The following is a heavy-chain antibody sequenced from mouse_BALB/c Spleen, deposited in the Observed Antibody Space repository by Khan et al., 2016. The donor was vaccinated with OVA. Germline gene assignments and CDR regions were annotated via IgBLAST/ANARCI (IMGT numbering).Heavy chain of an antibody. J-gene: IGHJ1*01. CDR2: ISSGSSTI. Sequence: EVELVESGGGLVQPGGSRKLSCAASGFTFSSFGMHWVRQAPKKGLEWVAYISSGSSTIYYVDTVKGRFTISRDIPKNTLFLQMTSLRSEATAMYYCARSGGNFHWYFDVWGAGTSVTVSS. CDR1: GFTFSSFG. CDR3: ARSGGNFHWYFDV. D-gene: IGHD2-1*01. V-gene: IGHV5-17*02.